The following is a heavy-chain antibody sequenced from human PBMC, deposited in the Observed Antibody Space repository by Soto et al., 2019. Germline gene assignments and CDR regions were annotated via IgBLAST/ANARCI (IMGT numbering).Heavy chain of an antibody. CDR2: IYYTGSA. CDR3: ARRLPAPGTGYYYYMDV. D-gene: IGHD6-13*01. CDR1: GGSISSGGYY. J-gene: IGHJ6*03. Sequence: SETLSLTCTVSGGSISSGGYYWTWIRQHPGKGLEWIGYIYYTGSAYYNPSLKTRLTISIDTSKNQFSLKLSSVTAADTAVYFCARRLPAPGTGYYYYMDVWGKGTTVTVSS. V-gene: IGHV4-31*03.